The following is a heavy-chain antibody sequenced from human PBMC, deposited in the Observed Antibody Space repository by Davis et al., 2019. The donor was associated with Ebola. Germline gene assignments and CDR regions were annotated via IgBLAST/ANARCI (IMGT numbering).Heavy chain of an antibody. D-gene: IGHD1-1*01. CDR2: INPPNGNT. Sequence: AASVKVSCKASGYTFTNYGITWVRQAPGQGLEWMGWINPPNGNTNYAQNVQGRGIMTSDTATTTAYMEVGSLRSDETAVYYCARAQFPTTSDHWGQGTLVTVSS. V-gene: IGHV1-18*04. CDR3: ARAQFPTTSDH. CDR1: GYTFTNYG. J-gene: IGHJ4*02.